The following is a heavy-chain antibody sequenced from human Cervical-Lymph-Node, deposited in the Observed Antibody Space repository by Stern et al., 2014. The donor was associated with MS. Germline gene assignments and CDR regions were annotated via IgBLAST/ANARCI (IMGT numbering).Heavy chain of an antibody. CDR3: ARHGDLNCLGTNDYLAYYYGMDV. CDR2: ISSSGTTI. V-gene: IGHV3-11*01. D-gene: IGHD1-1*01. CDR1: GFTFSDYY. J-gene: IGHJ6*02. Sequence: VQLVESGGDLVKPGGSLRLSCAASGFTFSDYYMNWIRQVPGKGLECVSYISSSGTTIYYAASVKGRFAISRDNDKNSLYLQMNSVRAEDTAVYYCARHGDLNCLGTNDYLAYYYGMDVWGQGTTVTVSS.